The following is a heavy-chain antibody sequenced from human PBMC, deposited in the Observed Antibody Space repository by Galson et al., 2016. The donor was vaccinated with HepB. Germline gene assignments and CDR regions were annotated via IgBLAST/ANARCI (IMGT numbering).Heavy chain of an antibody. V-gene: IGHV1-18*04. CDR3: ARDVQYRFDY. CDR1: GYRFPTYG. D-gene: IGHD1-1*01. J-gene: IGHJ4*02. CDR2: ISANSGNT. Sequence: SVNVSCKASGYRFPTYGISWVRQAPGQGLEWLGWISANSGNTRYAEKFQDRVTMTRDTSASSVYMDLRSLRSDDTAVYYCARDVQYRFDYWGQGSLVTVAP.